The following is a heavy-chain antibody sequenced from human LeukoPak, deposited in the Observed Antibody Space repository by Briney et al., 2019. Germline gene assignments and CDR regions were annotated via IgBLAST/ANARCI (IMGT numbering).Heavy chain of an antibody. V-gene: IGHV3-23*01. CDR2: ISGSGGST. Sequence: GGSLRLSCAASGFTFSSYAMSWVRQAPGKGLEWVSAISGSGGSTYYADSVKGRFTISRDNSKNTLYLQMNSLRAEDTAVYYCARALKPGRAFDIWGQGTMVTVSS. J-gene: IGHJ3*02. CDR3: ARALKPGRAFDI. CDR1: GFTFSSYA. D-gene: IGHD1-14*01.